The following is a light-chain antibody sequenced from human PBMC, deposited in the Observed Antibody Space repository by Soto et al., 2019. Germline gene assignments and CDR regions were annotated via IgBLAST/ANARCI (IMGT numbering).Light chain of an antibody. CDR2: DVS. Sequence: QSALTQPASVSGSPGQSITISGTGTSSDVGGYNYVSWYQQHPGKAPKLMIYDVSNRPSGVSNRFSGSKSGNTASLTISGLQAEDESDYYCISYTTSSPRHVVFGGGTKLTVL. CDR3: ISYTTSSPRHVV. J-gene: IGLJ2*01. CDR1: SSDVGGYNY. V-gene: IGLV2-14*01.